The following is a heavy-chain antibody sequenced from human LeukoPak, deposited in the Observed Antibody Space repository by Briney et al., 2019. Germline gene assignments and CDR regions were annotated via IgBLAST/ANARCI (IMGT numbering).Heavy chain of an antibody. CDR1: VYTFTVYY. CDR2: INPNSGGT. CDR3: ARSPGALSWFDP. Sequence: GASVTVSFTASVYTFTVYYMHWVRQAPGQGLEWMGWINPNSGGTNYAQKFQGRVTMTSDTSISTAYMELSRLRSDDTAVYYCARSPGALSWFDPWGQGTLVTVSS. J-gene: IGHJ5*02. V-gene: IGHV1-2*02.